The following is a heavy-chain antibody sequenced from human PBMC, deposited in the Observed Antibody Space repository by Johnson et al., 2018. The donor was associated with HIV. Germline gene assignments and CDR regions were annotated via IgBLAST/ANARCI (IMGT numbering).Heavy chain of an antibody. V-gene: IGHV3-9*01. CDR1: GFTFDDYA. J-gene: IGHJ3*02. Sequence: VQLVESGGGLVQPGRSLRLSCAASGFTFDDYAMHWVRQAPGKGLEWVSGISWNSGSIGYADSVKGRFTISRDNAKNSLYLQMNSLRAEDTAVYYCARAGDADAFDIWGQGTMVTVSS. CDR2: ISWNSGSI. CDR3: ARAGDADAFDI. D-gene: IGHD3-10*01.